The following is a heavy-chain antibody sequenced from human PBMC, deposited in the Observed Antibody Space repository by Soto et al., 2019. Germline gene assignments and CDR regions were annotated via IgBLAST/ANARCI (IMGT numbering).Heavy chain of an antibody. Sequence: ASVTVSCKASGYTFTSYGVIWVRQAPGQGLEWMGWISAYNGNTNYAQKLQGRVTMTTDTSTSTAYMELRSLRSDDTAVYYCARGVKGYCSSTSCYWGEDYWGQGTLVTVSS. D-gene: IGHD2-2*01. CDR3: ARGVKGYCSSTSCYWGEDY. CDR1: GYTFTSYG. J-gene: IGHJ4*02. CDR2: ISAYNGNT. V-gene: IGHV1-18*01.